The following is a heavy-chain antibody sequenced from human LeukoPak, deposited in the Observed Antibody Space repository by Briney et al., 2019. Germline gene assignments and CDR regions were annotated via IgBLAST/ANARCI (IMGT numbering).Heavy chain of an antibody. V-gene: IGHV4-59*01. D-gene: IGHD4-23*01. J-gene: IGHJ3*02. CDR2: IYYSGST. CDR3: TRDLGGDAFDI. CDR1: GGSISSYY. Sequence: SETLSLTCTVSGGSISSYYWSWIRQPPGKGLEWIGYIYYSGSTNYNPSLKSRVTISVDTSKNQFSLKLSSVTAADTAVYYCTRDLGGDAFDIWGQGTMVTVTS.